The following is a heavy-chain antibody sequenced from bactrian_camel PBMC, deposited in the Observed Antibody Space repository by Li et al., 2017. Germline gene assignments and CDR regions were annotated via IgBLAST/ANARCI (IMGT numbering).Heavy chain of an antibody. J-gene: IGHJ6*01. V-gene: IGHV3S53*01. CDR3: AARGPYCYTKLSVRDFTY. CDR1: GYKHTTYC. CDR2: IDRTGTT. Sequence: HVQLVESGGGSVQAGGSLTLSCSVSGYKHTTYCAGWLRQAPGKEREGVAVIDRTGTTKYADSVKGRLTISQDNAKNTVYLQMNSLKPEDTAMYYCAARGPYCYTKLSVRDFTYWGQGTQVTVS. D-gene: IGHD2*01.